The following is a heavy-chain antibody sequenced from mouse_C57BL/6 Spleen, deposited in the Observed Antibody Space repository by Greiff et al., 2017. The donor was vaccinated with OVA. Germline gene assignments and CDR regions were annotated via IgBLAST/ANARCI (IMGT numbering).Heavy chain of an antibody. D-gene: IGHD1-1*01. V-gene: IGHV3-6*01. Sequence: EVKLLESGPGLVKPSQSLSLTCSVTGYSITSGYYWNWIRQFPGNKLEWMGYISYDGSNNYNPSLNNRISITRDTSKNQFFLKLNSVTTEDTATYYCARDYYGSSAWFAYWGQGTLVTVSA. CDR3: ARDYYGSSAWFAY. CDR2: ISYDGSN. CDR1: GYSITSGYY. J-gene: IGHJ3*01.